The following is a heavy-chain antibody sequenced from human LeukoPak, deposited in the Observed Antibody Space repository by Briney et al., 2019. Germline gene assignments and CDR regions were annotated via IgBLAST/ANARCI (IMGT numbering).Heavy chain of an antibody. CDR1: GFTFTNYN. Sequence: GGSLRLSCAASGFTFTNYNMHWVRQTPGKGLQWVAAILYDGSKKYYADSVKGRFSVYRDNSNYTLYLQMDSLKTEDTAVYSCANFDGDSQAFHIWGQGAMVTVSS. D-gene: IGHD3-9*01. V-gene: IGHV3-30*18. CDR2: ILYDGSKK. J-gene: IGHJ3*02. CDR3: ANFDGDSQAFHI.